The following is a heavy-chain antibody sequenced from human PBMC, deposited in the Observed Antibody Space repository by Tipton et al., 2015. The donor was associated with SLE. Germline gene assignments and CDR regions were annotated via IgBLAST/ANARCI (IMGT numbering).Heavy chain of an antibody. CDR1: GFTFSSYG. CDR2: ISGSGGST. CDR3: AKAVDYYDSSGYYY. V-gene: IGHV3-23*01. J-gene: IGHJ4*02. D-gene: IGHD3-22*01. Sequence: SLRLSCAASGFTFSSYGMHWVRQAPGKGLEWVSAISGSGGSTYYADSVKGRFTISRDNSKNTLYLQMNSLRAEDTAVYYCAKAVDYYDSSGYYYWGQGTLVTVSS.